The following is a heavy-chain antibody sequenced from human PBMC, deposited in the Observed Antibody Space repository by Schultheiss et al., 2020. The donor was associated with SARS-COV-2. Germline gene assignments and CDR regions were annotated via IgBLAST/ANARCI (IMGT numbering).Heavy chain of an antibody. CDR2: IYYSGST. CDR1: GGSISYYY. D-gene: IGHD5-18*01. V-gene: IGHV4-59*01. Sequence: SETLSLTCSVSGGSISYYYWSWIRQPPGKGLEWIGYIYYSGSTNYNPSLKSRVTISLDTSKYQFSLKLSSVIAADTAVYYCARVDLETALVGGLDVWGQGSTVTVSS. J-gene: IGHJ6*02. CDR3: ARVDLETALVGGLDV.